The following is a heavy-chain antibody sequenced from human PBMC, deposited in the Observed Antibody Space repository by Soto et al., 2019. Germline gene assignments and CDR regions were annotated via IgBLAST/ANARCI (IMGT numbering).Heavy chain of an antibody. CDR3: ARPREIVVVPAARANYYYGLDV. CDR1: GYTFTSYG. Sequence: ASVKVSCKASGYTFTSYGISWVRQAPGQGLEWMGWINPNSGATRYAQKLQGWVAMTRDTSTSTAYMELSRLRSDDTAVYYCARPREIVVVPAARANYYYGLDVWGQGTTVTVSS. D-gene: IGHD2-2*01. CDR2: INPNSGAT. J-gene: IGHJ6*02. V-gene: IGHV1-2*04.